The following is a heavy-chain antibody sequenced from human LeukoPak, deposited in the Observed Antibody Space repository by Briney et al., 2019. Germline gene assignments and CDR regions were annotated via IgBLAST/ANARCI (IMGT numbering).Heavy chain of an antibody. J-gene: IGHJ4*02. D-gene: IGHD6-13*01. CDR1: GYSENFYG. CDR3: AREVSSSWSSDY. CDR2: ISAQHGQT. Sequence: ASVKVSCKTSGYSENFYGITWVRQVAGQGLEWMGWISAQHGQTEYAPNSQDRVTMTTDTYTNTAYMELRSLRSDDTAVYYCAREVSSSWSSDYWGQGTLVTVSS. V-gene: IGHV1-18*01.